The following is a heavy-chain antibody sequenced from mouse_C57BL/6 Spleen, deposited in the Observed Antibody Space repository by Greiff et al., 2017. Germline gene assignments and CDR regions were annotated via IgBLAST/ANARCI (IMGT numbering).Heavy chain of an antibody. CDR2: IHPNSGST. CDR3: ARTGGITSVYLDY. CDR1: GYTFTSYW. D-gene: IGHD1-1*01. V-gene: IGHV1-64*01. J-gene: IGHJ2*01. Sequence: VQLQQPGAELVKPGASVKLSCKASGYTFTSYWMHWVKQRPGQGLEWIGMIHPNSGSTNYNEKFKSKATLTVDKSSSTAYRQLSSLTSEDSAVYYCARTGGITSVYLDYWGQGTTLTVSS.